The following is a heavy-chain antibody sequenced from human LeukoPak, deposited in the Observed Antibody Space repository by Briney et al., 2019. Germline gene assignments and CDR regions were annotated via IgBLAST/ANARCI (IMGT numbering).Heavy chain of an antibody. J-gene: IGHJ5*02. CDR2: INSDGSST. V-gene: IGHV3-74*01. CDR3: ARDLVYSGYDLGMGFDP. Sequence: GGSLRLSCAPSGFTFRSYWMHWVRQAPGKGLVWVSRINSDGSSTSYADSVKGRFTISRDNAKNTLYLQMNSLRAEDTAVYYCARDLVYSGYDLGMGFDPWGQGTLVTVSS. D-gene: IGHD5-12*01. CDR1: GFTFRSYW.